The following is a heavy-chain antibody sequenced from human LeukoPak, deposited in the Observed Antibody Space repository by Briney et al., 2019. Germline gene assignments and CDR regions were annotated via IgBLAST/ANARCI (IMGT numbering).Heavy chain of an antibody. Sequence: PGQSLRLSCAASGFTFSKYWMDWVRQTPGKGLEWVANIKQDGSEKYYVDSVRGRFTIYRDNAKNSLFLQLNSLRAEDTAVYYCENLKYDFWGQGTLVTVSS. CDR3: ENLKYDF. J-gene: IGHJ4*02. CDR2: IKQDGSEK. CDR1: GFTFSKYW. V-gene: IGHV3-7*05.